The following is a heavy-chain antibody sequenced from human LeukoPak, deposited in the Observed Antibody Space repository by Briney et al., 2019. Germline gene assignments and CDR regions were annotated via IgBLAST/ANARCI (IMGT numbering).Heavy chain of an antibody. CDR1: GFTFSSYA. CDR2: ISYDGSNK. D-gene: IGHD2-21*02. Sequence: GGSLRLSCAASGFTFSSYAMHWVRQAPGKGLEWVAVISYDGSNKYYADSVKGRFTISRDNSKNTLYLQMNSLRAEDTAVYYCARETACGGDCSGHFDYWGQGTLVTVSS. CDR3: ARETACGGDCSGHFDY. J-gene: IGHJ4*02. V-gene: IGHV3-30-3*01.